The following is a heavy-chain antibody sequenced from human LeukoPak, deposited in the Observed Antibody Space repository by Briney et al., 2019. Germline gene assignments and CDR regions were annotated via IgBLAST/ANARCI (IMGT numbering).Heavy chain of an antibody. V-gene: IGHV3-23*01. J-gene: IGHJ4*02. CDR1: GFTFSSYA. CDR2: ISASGAST. Sequence: GGSLRLSCAASGFTFSSYAMSWVRQAPGKGLEWVSAISASGASTYYADSVKGRFIISRDNSKNTLYLQMNSLRADDTAVYYCAKSGRTSCSTSCYYFDYWGQGTLVTVSS. D-gene: IGHD2-2*01. CDR3: AKSGRTSCSTSCYYFDY.